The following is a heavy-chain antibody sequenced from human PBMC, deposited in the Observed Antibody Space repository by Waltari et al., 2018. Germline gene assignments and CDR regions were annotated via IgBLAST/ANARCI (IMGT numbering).Heavy chain of an antibody. CDR2: IKEDGSEK. CDR3: SRRLDA. Sequence: EVQLVESGGGLVQPGGSLRLSCAASGFTFRSSWMDWVRQAPGRGLEWVANIKEDGSEKYYVDSVKGRFIISRDNAKNSLYLQMTSLRVEDTAVYYCSRRLDAWGQGTTVTVSS. V-gene: IGHV3-7*01. CDR1: GFTFRSSW. J-gene: IGHJ6*02.